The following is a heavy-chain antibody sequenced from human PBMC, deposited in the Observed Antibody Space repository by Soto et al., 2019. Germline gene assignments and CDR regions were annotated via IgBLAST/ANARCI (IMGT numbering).Heavy chain of an antibody. CDR1: GGSVSSGSYY. CDR2: IYYSGST. Sequence: PSETLSLTCTVSGGSVSSGSYYWSWIRQPPGKGLEWIGYIYYSGSTNYNPSLKSRITISVDTSKNQFSLKLSSVTAADTAVYNCARVCCFGGAADLGVYYFYGMDGWGQGTTVTVSS. D-gene: IGHD2-15*01. CDR3: ARVCCFGGAADLGVYYFYGMDG. J-gene: IGHJ6*01. V-gene: IGHV4-61*01.